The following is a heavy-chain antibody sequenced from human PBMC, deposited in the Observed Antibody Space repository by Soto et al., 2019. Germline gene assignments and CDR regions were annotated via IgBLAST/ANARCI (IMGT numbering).Heavy chain of an antibody. Sequence: ETLSVTCADDGASLSGYYWSWIRQPPGKGLEWIGEINHSGSTNYNPSLKSRVTISVDTSKNQFSLKMSSVTAADTAVYYWATDYDYGDYGAAYWGQGTLVTVSS. J-gene: IGHJ4*02. CDR2: INHSGST. D-gene: IGHD4-17*01. CDR3: ATDYDYGDYGAAY. V-gene: IGHV4-34*01. CDR1: GASLSGYY.